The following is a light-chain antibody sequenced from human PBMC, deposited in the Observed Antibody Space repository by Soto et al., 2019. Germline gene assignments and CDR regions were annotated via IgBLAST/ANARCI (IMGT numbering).Light chain of an antibody. V-gene: IGLV2-14*03. CDR1: SSDIGSYDH. CDR2: AVS. J-gene: IGLJ1*01. CDR3: ISYTDRQSYL. Sequence: ALTQPASVSGPPGQSITISCSGTSSDIGSYDHVAWYQQFPGKSPKLIIYAVSDRPSGVSDRFSGSKSGISASLTISGLQTEDEADYYCISYTDRQSYLFGTGTKVTIL.